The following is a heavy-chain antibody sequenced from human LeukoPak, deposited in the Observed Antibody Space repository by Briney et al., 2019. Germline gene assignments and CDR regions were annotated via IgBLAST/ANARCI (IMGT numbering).Heavy chain of an antibody. D-gene: IGHD2-2*02. J-gene: IGHJ6*02. CDR1: GYTFTSSG. V-gene: IGHV1-18*01. CDR3: ARDCSSTSCYMNYYYGMDV. Sequence: ASVKVSCKASGYTFTSSGISWVRQAPGQGLEWMGWISAYNGNTNYAQKLQGRVTMTTDTTTSTAYMELRSLRSDDTAVYYCARDCSSTSCYMNYYYGMDVWGQGTTVTVSS. CDR2: ISAYNGNT.